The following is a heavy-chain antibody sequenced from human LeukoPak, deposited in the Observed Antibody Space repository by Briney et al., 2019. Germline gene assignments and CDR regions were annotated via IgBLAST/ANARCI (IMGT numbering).Heavy chain of an antibody. CDR1: GGSISSYY. Sequence: PSETLSLTCTVSGGSISSYYWSWIRQPPGKGLEWIGYIYYSGSTNYNPSLKSRVTISVDTSRNQFSLKLSSVTAADTAVYYCARESTTMVRGAGWFDPWGQGTLVTVSS. CDR2: IYYSGST. CDR3: ARESTTMVRGAGWFDP. D-gene: IGHD3-10*01. J-gene: IGHJ5*02. V-gene: IGHV4-59*01.